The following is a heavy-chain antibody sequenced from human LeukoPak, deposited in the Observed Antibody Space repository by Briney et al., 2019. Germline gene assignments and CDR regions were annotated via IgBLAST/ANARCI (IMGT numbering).Heavy chain of an antibody. D-gene: IGHD3-10*01. J-gene: IGHJ6*04. CDR1: GYTFTSYY. CDR2: INPSGGST. CDR3: VGSTITMVRGVSNNNYGMDV. Sequence: GASVKVSCKASGYTFTSYYMHWVRQAPGQGLEWMGIINPSGGSTSCAQKFQGRVTMTRDTSTSTVYMELSSLRSEDTAVYYCVGSTITMVRGVSNNNYGMDVWGKGTTVTVSS. V-gene: IGHV1-46*01.